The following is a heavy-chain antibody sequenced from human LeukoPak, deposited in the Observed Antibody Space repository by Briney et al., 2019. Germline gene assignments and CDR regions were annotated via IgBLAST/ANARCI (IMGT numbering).Heavy chain of an antibody. V-gene: IGHV3-23*01. CDR2: ISGSGGST. Sequence: GGSLRLSCAASGFTFSSYAMSWVRQAPGKGLEWVSAISGSGGSTYYADSVKGRFTISRDTSKNTLYLQMHSLRADDTAMYYCVGGSGGFWGQGTLVTVS. CDR1: GFTFSSYA. J-gene: IGHJ4*02. CDR3: VGGSGGF. D-gene: IGHD6-19*01.